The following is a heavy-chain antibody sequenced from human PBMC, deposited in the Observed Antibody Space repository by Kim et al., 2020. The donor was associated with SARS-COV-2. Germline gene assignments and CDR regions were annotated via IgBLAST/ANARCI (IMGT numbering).Heavy chain of an antibody. J-gene: IGHJ4*02. D-gene: IGHD4-17*01. V-gene: IGHV4-39*07. Sequence: PSLWSRVTISVDTSKHQFSLKLSAVTAADTAVYYCARDNLSGGTVTTYEYWGPGTLVTVSS. CDR3: ARDNLSGGTVTTYEY.